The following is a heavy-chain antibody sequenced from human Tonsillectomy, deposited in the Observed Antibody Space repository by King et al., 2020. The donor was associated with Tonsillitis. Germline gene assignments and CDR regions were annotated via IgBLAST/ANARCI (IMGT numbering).Heavy chain of an antibody. CDR1: GFTFSSYG. Sequence: QLVQSGGGLVQSGGSLRLSCAASGFTFSSYGMHWVRQAPGKGLQWVAFIRYDASNKYYEDSVKGRFTISRDNSKNTPYLQMNSRIAEDTAVYYCSKLTGTNAFDIWGQGTMVTVSS. CDR2: IRYDASNK. V-gene: IGHV3-30*02. CDR3: SKLTGTNAFDI. J-gene: IGHJ3*02. D-gene: IGHD1-7*01.